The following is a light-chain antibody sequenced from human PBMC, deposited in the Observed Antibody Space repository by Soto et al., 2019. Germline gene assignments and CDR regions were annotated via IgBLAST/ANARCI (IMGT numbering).Light chain of an antibody. CDR3: GTWDSSLSALV. J-gene: IGLJ2*01. Sequence: QSVLTQPPSVSAAPGQKVTISCSGSSSNIGNNYVSWYQQLPGTAPKLLIYDNNKRPSGIPDRFSXSKSGTSATXGIXGLQTGDEADYYCGTWDSSLSALVFGGGTKVTVL. V-gene: IGLV1-51*01. CDR1: SSNIGNNY. CDR2: DNN.